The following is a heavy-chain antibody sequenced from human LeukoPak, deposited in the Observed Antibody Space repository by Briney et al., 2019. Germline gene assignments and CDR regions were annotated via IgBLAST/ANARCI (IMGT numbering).Heavy chain of an antibody. J-gene: IGHJ4*02. CDR1: GGSISSSSYY. CDR2: IYYSGST. V-gene: IGHV4-39*07. CDR3: ARDSDGYYFDY. Sequence: PSETLSLTCTVSGGSISSSSYYWGWIRQPPGKGLEWIGSIYYSGSTYYNPSLKSRVTISVDTSKNQFSLKLSSVTAADTAVYYCARDSDGYYFDYWGQGTLVTVSS. D-gene: IGHD3-10*01.